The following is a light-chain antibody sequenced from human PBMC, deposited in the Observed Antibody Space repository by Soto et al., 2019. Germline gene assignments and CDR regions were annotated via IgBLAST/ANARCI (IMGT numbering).Light chain of an antibody. CDR3: QQSFT. Sequence: DIPMTQSPSTLSASVGDRVTITCRASQSISSWLAWYQQKPGKAPKLLLYKASSLESGVPSRFSGSGSGTEFTLTISSLQPDDFATYYCQQSFTFGPGTKVDIK. CDR2: KAS. J-gene: IGKJ3*01. CDR1: QSISSW. V-gene: IGKV1-5*03.